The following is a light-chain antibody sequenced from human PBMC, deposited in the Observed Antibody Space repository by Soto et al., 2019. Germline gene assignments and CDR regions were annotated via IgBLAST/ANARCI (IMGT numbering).Light chain of an antibody. V-gene: IGKV4-1*01. Sequence: DIVMTQSPDSLAVSLGERATINCKSSQSVLYSSNNKNYLAWYQQKPRQPPKLLIYWASTRESGVPDRFSGSGSGTDFTLIISSLQAEDVAVYYCQQYYSTSLAFGQGTKVEIK. CDR3: QQYYSTSLA. CDR2: WAS. CDR1: QSVLYSSNNKNY. J-gene: IGKJ1*01.